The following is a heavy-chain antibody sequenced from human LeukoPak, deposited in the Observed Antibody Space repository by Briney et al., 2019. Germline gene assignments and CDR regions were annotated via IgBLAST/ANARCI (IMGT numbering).Heavy chain of an antibody. CDR2: IYYSGST. J-gene: IGHJ4*02. CDR1: GGSISSYY. D-gene: IGHD5-18*01. V-gene: IGHV4-59*01. Sequence: PETLSLTCTVSGGSISSYYWSWIRQPPGKGLEWIGYIYYSGSTNYNPSLKSRVTISVDTSKNQFSLKLSSVTAADTAVYYCARGHNYGRLWDYWGQGTLVTVSS. CDR3: ARGHNYGRLWDY.